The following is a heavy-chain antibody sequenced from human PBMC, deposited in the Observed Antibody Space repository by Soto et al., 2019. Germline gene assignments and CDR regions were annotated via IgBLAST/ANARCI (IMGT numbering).Heavy chain of an antibody. D-gene: IGHD3-22*01. Sequence: GASVKVSCKASGYTITSYAMHWVRQAPGQRLEWMGWINAGNGNTKYSQKFQGRVTITRDTSASTAYMELSSLRSEDTAVYYCARDGMAFYYDSSGPEWWFDPWGQGTLVTVSS. CDR2: INAGNGNT. V-gene: IGHV1-3*01. CDR3: ARDGMAFYYDSSGPEWWFDP. CDR1: GYTITSYA. J-gene: IGHJ5*02.